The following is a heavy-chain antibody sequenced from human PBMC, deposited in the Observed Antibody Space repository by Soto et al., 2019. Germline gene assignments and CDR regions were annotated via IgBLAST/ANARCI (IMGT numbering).Heavy chain of an antibody. CDR3: ARASYYDSSGSNFDH. CDR2: MGTYDNNR. CDR1: GYTFTTYG. Sequence: ASVKVSCKASGYTFTTYGITWVRQAPGQGLEWMGWMGTYDNNRNYAQKVQGRVTMTTDTSTSTAYMELRSLRSDDTAVYYCARASYYDSSGSNFDHWGQGTLVTVSS. J-gene: IGHJ4*02. V-gene: IGHV1-18*01. D-gene: IGHD3-22*01.